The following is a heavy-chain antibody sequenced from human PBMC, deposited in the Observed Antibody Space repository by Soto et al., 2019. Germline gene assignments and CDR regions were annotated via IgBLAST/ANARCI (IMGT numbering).Heavy chain of an antibody. J-gene: IGHJ4*02. CDR1: GYAFSTYF. CDR3: ARGAYSSSWYVY. Sequence: ASVKVSCKASGYAFSTYFIHWLRQAPGQGPQWMGIINPRDGWTTYAQSFQGRVTMTRDTSTSTVYMELSSLRSEDTAVYYCARGAYSSSWYVYWGQGTLVTVSS. V-gene: IGHV1-46*03. D-gene: IGHD6-13*01. CDR2: INPRDGWT.